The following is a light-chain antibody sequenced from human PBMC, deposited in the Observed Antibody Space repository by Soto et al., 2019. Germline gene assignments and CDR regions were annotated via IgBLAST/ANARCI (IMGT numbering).Light chain of an antibody. CDR2: EVG. Sequence: QSALTQPASVSGSPGQSITISCTGTSSDVGSSDLVSWYQQHPGKAPKLMIYEVGKRPSGVSNRFSGSKSGNTASLTISGLQAEDEADYYCCSYAGSRTFVLFGGGTQLTVL. CDR3: CSYAGSRTFVL. V-gene: IGLV2-23*02. CDR1: SSDVGSSDL. J-gene: IGLJ2*01.